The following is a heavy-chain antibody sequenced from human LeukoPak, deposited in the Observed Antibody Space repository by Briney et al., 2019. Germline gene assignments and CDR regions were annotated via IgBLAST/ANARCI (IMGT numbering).Heavy chain of an antibody. CDR1: GGTFSSYA. V-gene: IGHV1-69*04. Sequence: ASVKVSCKASGGTFSSYAISWVRQAPGQGLEWMGRIIPILGIANYAQKFQGRVTITADKSTSTAYMELSSLRSEDTAVYYCARVPRIAVASFDYWGQGTLVTVSP. D-gene: IGHD6-19*01. CDR2: IIPILGIA. J-gene: IGHJ4*02. CDR3: ARVPRIAVASFDY.